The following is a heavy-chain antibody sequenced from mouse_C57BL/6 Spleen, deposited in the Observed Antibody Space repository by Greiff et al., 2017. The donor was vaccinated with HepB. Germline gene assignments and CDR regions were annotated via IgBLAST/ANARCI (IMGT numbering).Heavy chain of an antibody. CDR2: ISSGGDYI. CDR3: TREVGNYGWYFDV. V-gene: IGHV5-9-1*02. D-gene: IGHD2-1*01. CDR1: GFTFSSYA. Sequence: EVQLVESGEGLVKPGGSLKLSCAASGFTFSSYAMSWVRQTPEKRLEWVAYISSGGDYIYYADTVKGRFTISRDNARNTLYLQMSSLKSEDTAMYYCTREVGNYGWYFDVWGTGTTVTVSS. J-gene: IGHJ1*03.